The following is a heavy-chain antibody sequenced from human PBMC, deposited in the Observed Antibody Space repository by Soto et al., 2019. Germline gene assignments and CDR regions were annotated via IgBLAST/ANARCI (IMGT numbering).Heavy chain of an antibody. CDR1: GYTFTSYD. J-gene: IGHJ5*02. V-gene: IGHV1-8*01. CDR3: ARVDKLLSGFDP. CDR2: MNPNSGNT. Sequence: ASVKVSCKASGYTFTSYDINWVRQATGQGLEWMGWMNPNSGNTGYAQKFQGRVTMTRNTSISTAYMELSSLRSEDTAVYYCARVDKLLSGFDPWGQGTLVTVSS. D-gene: IGHD2-2*01.